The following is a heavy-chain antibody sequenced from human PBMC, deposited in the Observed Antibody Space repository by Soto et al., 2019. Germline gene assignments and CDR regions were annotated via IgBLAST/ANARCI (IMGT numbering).Heavy chain of an antibody. J-gene: IGHJ4*02. V-gene: IGHV3-23*01. Sequence: PGGSLRLSCAASGFTFDSYAMSCVRQAPGIGLEWVPSISGSGGSTHYTESVKGRFTVSRDESKNTLYLQMNTLRAEDTAVYYCAKATGLVGASHYFDSWGQGTLVTVSS. CDR1: GFTFDSYA. CDR3: AKATGLVGASHYFDS. D-gene: IGHD1-26*01. CDR2: ISGSGGST.